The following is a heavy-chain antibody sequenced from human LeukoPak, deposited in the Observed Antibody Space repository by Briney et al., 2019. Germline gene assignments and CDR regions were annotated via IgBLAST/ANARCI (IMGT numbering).Heavy chain of an antibody. D-gene: IGHD3-22*01. V-gene: IGHV4-38-2*02. Sequence: PSETLSLTCTVSGYSISSGYYWGWIRQPPGKGLEWIGSIYHSGSTYYNPSLKSRVTISVDTSKNQFSLKLSSVTAADTAVYYCARRPYDSSGYYPFDYWGQGTLVTVSS. J-gene: IGHJ4*02. CDR2: IYHSGST. CDR3: ARRPYDSSGYYPFDY. CDR1: GYSISSGYY.